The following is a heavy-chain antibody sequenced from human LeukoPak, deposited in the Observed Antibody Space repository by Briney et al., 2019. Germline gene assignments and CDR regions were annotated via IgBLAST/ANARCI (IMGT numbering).Heavy chain of an antibody. CDR1: GYTFSSYY. D-gene: IGHD3-10*01. V-gene: IGHV1-8*02. CDR2: MNPNSGNT. Sequence: ASVTVSCKASGYTFSSYYMHWVRQATGQGLEWMGWMNPNSGNTGYAQKFQGRVTMTRNTSISTAYMELSSLRSEDTAVYYCARGPAEYYYGSGSFYYWGQGTLVTVSS. J-gene: IGHJ4*02. CDR3: ARGPAEYYYGSGSFYY.